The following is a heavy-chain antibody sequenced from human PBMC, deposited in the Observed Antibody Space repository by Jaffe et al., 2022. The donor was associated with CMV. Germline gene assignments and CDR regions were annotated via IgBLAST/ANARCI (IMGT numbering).Heavy chain of an antibody. CDR1: GGSISSYY. D-gene: IGHD4-17*01. Sequence: QVQLQESGPGLVKPSETLSLTCTVSGGSISSYYWSWIRQPPGKGLEWIGYIYYSGSTNYNPSLKSRVTISVDTSKNQFSLKLSSVTAADTAVYYCARGDYGAHDAFDIWGQGTMVTVSS. CDR3: ARGDYGAHDAFDI. J-gene: IGHJ3*02. CDR2: IYYSGST. V-gene: IGHV4-59*01.